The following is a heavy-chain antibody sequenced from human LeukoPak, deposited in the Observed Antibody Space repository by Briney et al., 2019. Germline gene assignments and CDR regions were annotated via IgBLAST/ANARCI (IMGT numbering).Heavy chain of an antibody. CDR2: ISAYNGNT. J-gene: IGHJ5*02. D-gene: IGHD3-9*01. V-gene: IGHV1-18*01. Sequence: ASVKVSCKASGYTFTSYSISWVRQAPGQGLEWMGWISAYNGNTNYAQKLQGRVTMTTDTSTSTAYMELRSLRSDDTAVYYCARVLGYDILTGYYGYNWFDPWGQGTLVTVSS. CDR3: ARVLGYDILTGYYGYNWFDP. CDR1: GYTFTSYS.